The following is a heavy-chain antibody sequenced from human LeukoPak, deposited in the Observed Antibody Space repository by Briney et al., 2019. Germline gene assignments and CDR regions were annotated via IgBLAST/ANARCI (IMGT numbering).Heavy chain of an antibody. CDR1: GFTFSSYD. CDR2: IGTADDT. D-gene: IGHD6-25*01. Sequence: PGGSLRLSCVASGFTFSSYDMHWVRQTTGKGLEWVSAIGTADDTFYPASVKGRFTISRDDAKNSLYLQMSNLRVGDTAVYYCARSGYYHYYDLDVWGQGTTVTVSS. CDR3: ARSGYYHYYDLDV. V-gene: IGHV3-13*04. J-gene: IGHJ6*02.